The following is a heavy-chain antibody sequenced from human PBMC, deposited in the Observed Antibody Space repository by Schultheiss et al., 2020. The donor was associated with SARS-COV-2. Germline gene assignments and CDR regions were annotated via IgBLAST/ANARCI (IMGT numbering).Heavy chain of an antibody. V-gene: IGHV4-61*08. D-gene: IGHD6-13*01. Sequence: SETLSLTCTVSIGSISDADYYWSWIRQPPGKGLEWIGFIHDSGSTNYNPSLESRVTISLDTSRKQFSLKMKSVTAADTAVYYCARHRSWYDYWGQGTLVTVSS. CDR2: IHDSGST. J-gene: IGHJ4*02. CDR1: IGSISDADYY. CDR3: ARHRSWYDY.